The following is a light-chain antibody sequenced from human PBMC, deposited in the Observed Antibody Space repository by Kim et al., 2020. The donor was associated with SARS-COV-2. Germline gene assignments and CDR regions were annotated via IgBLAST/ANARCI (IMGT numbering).Light chain of an antibody. CDR2: GNS. Sequence: RVTISCTGSSSNIGAGYDVHWYQQLPGTAPKLLIYGNSNRPSGVPDRFSGSKSGTSASLAITGLQAEDEADYYCQFYDSSLSGNWVFGGGTQLTVL. V-gene: IGLV1-40*01. CDR3: QFYDSSLSGNWV. J-gene: IGLJ3*02. CDR1: SSNIGAGYD.